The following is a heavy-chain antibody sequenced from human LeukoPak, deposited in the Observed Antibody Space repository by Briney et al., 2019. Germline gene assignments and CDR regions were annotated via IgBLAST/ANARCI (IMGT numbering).Heavy chain of an antibody. CDR2: VYSTGST. Sequence: PSETLSLTCTVSGGSIRSYYWSWIRQPPGKGLEGIGYVYSTGSTNYNPSLKSRVTISVDTSKNQFSLRLISVTAADTAVYYCARCWFGESTFDDWGQGTLVTVSS. CDR3: ARCWFGESTFDD. J-gene: IGHJ4*02. CDR1: GGSIRSYY. V-gene: IGHV4-59*01. D-gene: IGHD3-10*01.